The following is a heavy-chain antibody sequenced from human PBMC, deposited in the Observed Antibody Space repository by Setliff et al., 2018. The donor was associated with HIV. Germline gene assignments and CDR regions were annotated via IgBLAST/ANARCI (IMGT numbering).Heavy chain of an antibody. CDR1: GGTFSSYS. CDR2: IIPIFGTT. D-gene: IGHD2-21*02. J-gene: IGHJ4*02. CDR3: ARGRHAVVVTALEHDY. V-gene: IGHV1-69*13. Sequence: SVKVSCKASGGTFSSYSITWVRQAPGQGLEWVGGIIPIFGTTNYAQNFQGRVTISADESTSTAYMDLSSLRSEDTAVYYCARGRHAVVVTALEHDYWGQGTLVTVSS.